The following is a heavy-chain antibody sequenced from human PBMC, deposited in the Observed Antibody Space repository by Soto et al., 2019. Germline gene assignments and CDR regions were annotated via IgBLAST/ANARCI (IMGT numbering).Heavy chain of an antibody. D-gene: IGHD6-19*01. CDR2: IIPIFGTA. V-gene: IGHV1-69*01. J-gene: IGHJ6*02. Sequence: QVPLVQSGAEVKKPGSSVKVSCKASGGTFSSYAISWVRQAPGQGLEWMGGIIPIFGTANYAQKFQGRVTITADESTSTAYIELSSLRSEDTAVYYCARARGYSSGRDYYYYGMDVWGQGTTVTVSS. CDR1: GGTFSSYA. CDR3: ARARGYSSGRDYYYYGMDV.